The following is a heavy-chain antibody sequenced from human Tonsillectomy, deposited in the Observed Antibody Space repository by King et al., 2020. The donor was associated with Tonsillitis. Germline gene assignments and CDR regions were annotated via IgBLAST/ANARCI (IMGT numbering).Heavy chain of an antibody. V-gene: IGHV3-30*18. D-gene: IGHD1-26*01. CDR1: GFTFSSYG. Sequence: VQLVESGGGVVQPGRSLRLSCAASGFTFSSYGMHWVRQAPGKGLEWVAVISYDGSNTYYADSVKGRFTISRDNSKNTLYLQMNSLRVEDTAVYYCAKDSHYRTYYEYYGMAGWGEGTTVTVSS. J-gene: IGHJ6*04. CDR2: ISYDGSNT. CDR3: AKDSHYRTYYEYYGMAG.